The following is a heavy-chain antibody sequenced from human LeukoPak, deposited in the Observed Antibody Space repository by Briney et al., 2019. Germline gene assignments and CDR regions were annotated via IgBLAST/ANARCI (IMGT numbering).Heavy chain of an antibody. V-gene: IGHV4-59*01. J-gene: IGHJ6*02. CDR2: IYYSGST. Sequence: PSETLSLTCTVSGGSISSYYWSWIRQPPGKGLEWIGYIYYSGSTNYNPSLKSRVTISVDTSKNQFSLKLNSVTAADTAVYYCARLNYEELYYYGMDVWGQGTTVTVSS. D-gene: IGHD4-11*01. CDR1: GGSISSYY. CDR3: ARLNYEELYYYGMDV.